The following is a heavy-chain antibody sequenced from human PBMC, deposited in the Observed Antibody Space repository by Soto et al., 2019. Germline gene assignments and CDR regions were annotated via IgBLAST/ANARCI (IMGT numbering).Heavy chain of an antibody. CDR2: ISAYNGNT. CDR1: GYTFTSYG. Sequence: ASVKVSCKASGYTFTSYGISWVRQAPGQGLEWMGWISAYNGNTNYAQKLQGRVTMATDTSTSTAYMELRSLRSDYTAVYYCARTASEQLVIGYWGQGTLVTVSS. V-gene: IGHV1-18*04. CDR3: ARTASEQLVIGY. J-gene: IGHJ4*02. D-gene: IGHD6-6*01.